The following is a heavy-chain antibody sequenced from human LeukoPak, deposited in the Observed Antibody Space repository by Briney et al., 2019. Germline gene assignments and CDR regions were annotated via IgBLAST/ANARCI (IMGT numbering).Heavy chain of an antibody. CDR1: GFTFSSYG. CDR2: ISGSGGST. Sequence: ETGGSLRLSCAASGFTFSSYGMSWVRQAPGKGLEWVSAISGSGGSTYYADSVKGRFTISRDNAKNSLYLQMNSLRAEDTAVYYCARQLTGYSSSWYEGGYWGQGTLVTVSS. D-gene: IGHD6-13*01. J-gene: IGHJ4*02. CDR3: ARQLTGYSSSWYEGGY. V-gene: IGHV3-23*01.